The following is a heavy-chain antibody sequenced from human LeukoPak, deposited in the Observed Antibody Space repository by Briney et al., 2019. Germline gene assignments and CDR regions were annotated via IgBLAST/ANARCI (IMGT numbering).Heavy chain of an antibody. D-gene: IGHD3-22*01. CDR3: ARALGPVVIFHYYYMDV. CDR2: ISGSGGST. V-gene: IGHV3-23*01. J-gene: IGHJ6*03. Sequence: PGGTLRLSCAASGFTFSSYGMSWVRQAPGKGLEWVSAISGSGGSTYYADSVKGRFTISRDNSKNTLYLQMNSLRAEDTAVYYCARALGPVVIFHYYYMDVWGKGTTVTVSS. CDR1: GFTFSSYG.